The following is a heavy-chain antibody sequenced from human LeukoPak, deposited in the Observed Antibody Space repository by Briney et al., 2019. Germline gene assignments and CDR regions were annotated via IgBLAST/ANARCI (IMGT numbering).Heavy chain of an antibody. CDR3: ARHPQVELGYYFDY. J-gene: IGHJ4*02. D-gene: IGHD7-27*01. V-gene: IGHV3-30*04. CDR2: ISYDGSNQ. Sequence: GGSLRLSCAASGFTFTTYTMHWVRQPPGKGLEWVAVISYDGSNQYYADSVKGRFTISRDNSKNTLYLRMNSLRAEDTAVYYCARHPQVELGYYFDYWGQGTLVTVSS. CDR1: GFTFTTYT.